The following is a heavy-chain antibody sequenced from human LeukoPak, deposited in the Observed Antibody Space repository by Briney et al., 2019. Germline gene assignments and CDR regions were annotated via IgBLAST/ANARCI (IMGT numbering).Heavy chain of an antibody. D-gene: IGHD1-26*01. Sequence: SETLSLTCAVHGGSFSGYYWSWIRQPPGQGLEWIGEVNHSGTARYNPSLESRVAISVDTSKSQSSLNVYFVTAADTAVYYCASLNPFSGRRNAFDIWGQGAMVTVSS. CDR1: GGSFSGYY. V-gene: IGHV4-34*01. CDR2: VNHSGTA. CDR3: ASLNPFSGRRNAFDI. J-gene: IGHJ3*02.